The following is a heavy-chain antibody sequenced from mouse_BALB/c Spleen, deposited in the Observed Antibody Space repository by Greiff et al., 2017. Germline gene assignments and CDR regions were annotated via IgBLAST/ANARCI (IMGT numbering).Heavy chain of an antibody. Sequence: VKLMESGPEVVGPGVSVKISCKGSGYTFPDSALHWVKQSHAKSLEWIGVISTYNGNTNYNQKFKGKATMTVDKSSSTAYIDLARLTSEDSAIYYCAAGYDYYAMDYWGQGTSVTVAS. V-gene: IGHV1-67*01. CDR2: ISTYNGNT. CDR1: GYTFPDSA. J-gene: IGHJ4*01. D-gene: IGHD1-2*01. CDR3: AAGYDYYAMDY.